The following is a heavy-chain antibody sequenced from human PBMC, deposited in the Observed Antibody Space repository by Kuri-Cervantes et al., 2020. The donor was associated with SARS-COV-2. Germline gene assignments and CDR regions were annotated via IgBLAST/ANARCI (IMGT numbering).Heavy chain of an antibody. J-gene: IGHJ5*02. Sequence: SVKVSCKASGGTFSSYAISWVRQAPGQGLEWMGGIIPIFGTANYAQKFQGRVTITADESTSTAYMELSSLRSDDTAVYYCARGSGVPAAMVWFDPWGQGTLVTVSS. V-gene: IGHV1-69*13. CDR1: GGTFSSYA. D-gene: IGHD2-2*01. CDR2: IIPIFGTA. CDR3: ARGSGVPAAMVWFDP.